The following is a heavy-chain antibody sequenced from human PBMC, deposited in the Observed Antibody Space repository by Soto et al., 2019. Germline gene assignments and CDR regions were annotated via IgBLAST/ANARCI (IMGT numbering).Heavy chain of an antibody. D-gene: IGHD3-16*01. CDR2: VSYDGSIE. CDR3: AKDLYYYDFSLDDS. Sequence: LRLSCTASGFTFSSYAMHWVRQAPGRGLEWVAVVSYDGSIENYVDSVRGRFTISRDNSKNTVFLQMNSLRVEDTAVYYCAKDLYYYDFSLDDSWGQGTLVTVSS. V-gene: IGHV3-30*18. CDR1: GFTFSSYA. J-gene: IGHJ5*02.